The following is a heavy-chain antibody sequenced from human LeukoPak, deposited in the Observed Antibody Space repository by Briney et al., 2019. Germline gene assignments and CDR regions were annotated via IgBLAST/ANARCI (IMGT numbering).Heavy chain of an antibody. CDR3: ARDLKPTDAFDI. V-gene: IGHV4-4*07. D-gene: IGHD1-14*01. J-gene: IGHJ3*02. Sequence: SETLSLTCTVSGGSISSYYWSWIRQPAGKGLEWIGRIYTSGSTNYNPSLKSRVTISVDRSKNQFSLKLSSVTAADTAVYYCARDLKPTDAFDIWGQGTMVTVSS. CDR2: IYTSGST. CDR1: GGSISSYY.